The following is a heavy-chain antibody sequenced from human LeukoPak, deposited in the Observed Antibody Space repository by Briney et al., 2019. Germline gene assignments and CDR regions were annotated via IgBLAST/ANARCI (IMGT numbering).Heavy chain of an antibody. J-gene: IGHJ5*02. CDR3: ARDSGTTGEVKFDP. CDR2: INHSGST. Sequence: SETLSLTCAVYGGSFNGYYWTWIRQPPGKGLEWIGEINHSGSTNYNPSLKSRLTISVDTSKNHFSLKLSSVTAADTAVYYCARDSGTTGEVKFDPWGQGTLVTVSS. D-gene: IGHD3-10*01. CDR1: GGSFNGYY. V-gene: IGHV4-34*01.